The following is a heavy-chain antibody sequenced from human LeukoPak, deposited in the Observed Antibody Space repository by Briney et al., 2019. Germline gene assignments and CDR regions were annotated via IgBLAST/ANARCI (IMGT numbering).Heavy chain of an antibody. D-gene: IGHD2-2*01. V-gene: IGHV4-34*01. CDR2: INHSGST. CDR1: GGSFSGYY. CDR3: ARHRLGYCSSTSCYGYNWFDP. Sequence: SETLSLTCAVYGGSFSGYYWSWIRQPPGKGLEWIGEINHSGSTNYNPSLKSRVTISVDTSKNQFSLKLSSVTAADTAVYYSARHRLGYCSSTSCYGYNWFDPWAQGTLVTVSS. J-gene: IGHJ5*02.